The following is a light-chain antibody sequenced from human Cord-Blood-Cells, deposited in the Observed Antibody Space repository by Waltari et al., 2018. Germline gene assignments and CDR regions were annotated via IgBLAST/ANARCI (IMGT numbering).Light chain of an antibody. CDR3: CSYAGSSTWV. CDR2: EGS. Sequence: QSALTQPAPVSGSPGQPTTHPCTGTSSDVGSSNLVSWYQQHPGKAPKLMIYEGSKRPSGVSNRFSGSKSGNTASLTISGLQAEDEADYYCCSYAGSSTWVFGGGTKLTVL. J-gene: IGLJ3*02. CDR1: SSDVGSSNL. V-gene: IGLV2-23*01.